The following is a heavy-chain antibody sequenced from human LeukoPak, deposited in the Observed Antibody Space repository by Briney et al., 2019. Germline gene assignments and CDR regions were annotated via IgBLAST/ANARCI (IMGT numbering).Heavy chain of an antibody. CDR1: GGSISSYY. D-gene: IGHD3-22*01. J-gene: IGHJ4*02. CDR3: ARSYYYDSSGAVDY. Sequence: PSETLSLTCTASGGSISSYYWSWIRQPPGKGLEWIGYIYYTGSTNYNPSLKSRVTISVDTSKNQFSLKLSSVTAADTAVYYCARSYYYDSSGAVDYWGQGTLVTVSS. V-gene: IGHV4-59*01. CDR2: IYYTGST.